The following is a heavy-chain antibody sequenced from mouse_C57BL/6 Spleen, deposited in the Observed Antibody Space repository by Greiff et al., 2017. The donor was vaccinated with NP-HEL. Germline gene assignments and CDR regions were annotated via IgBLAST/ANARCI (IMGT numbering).Heavy chain of an antibody. D-gene: IGHD2-4*01. CDR1: GYTFTSYW. Sequence: QVQLKQPGAELVMPGASVKLSCKASGYTFTSYWMPWVKQRPGQGLEWIGEIYPSDSYTNYNQKFKGKSTLTVDKSSSTAYMQLSSLTSEDSAVYYCERGYDYDDYWGKGTTLTVSS. CDR2: IYPSDSYT. CDR3: ERGYDYDDY. J-gene: IGHJ2*01. V-gene: IGHV1-69*01.